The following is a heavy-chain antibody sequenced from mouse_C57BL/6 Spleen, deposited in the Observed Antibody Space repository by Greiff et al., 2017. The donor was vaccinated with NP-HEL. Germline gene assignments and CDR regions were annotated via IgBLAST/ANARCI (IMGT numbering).Heavy chain of an antibody. D-gene: IGHD1-1*01. Sequence: VQLQQSGPELVKPGASVKISCKASGYAFSSSWMNWVKQRPGKGLEWIGRIYPGDGDTNYNGKFKGKATLTADKSSSTAYMQLSSLTSEDSAVYFCASYGIYGSSSYYFDYWGQGTTLTVSS. CDR3: ASYGIYGSSSYYFDY. CDR1: GYAFSSSW. J-gene: IGHJ2*01. V-gene: IGHV1-82*01. CDR2: IYPGDGDT.